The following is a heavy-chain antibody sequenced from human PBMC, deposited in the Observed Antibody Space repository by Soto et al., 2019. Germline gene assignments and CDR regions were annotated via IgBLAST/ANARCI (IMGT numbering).Heavy chain of an antibody. D-gene: IGHD1-26*01. V-gene: IGHV3-30-3*01. CDR1: GFTFSSYA. J-gene: IGHJ4*02. Sequence: QVQLVESGGGVVQPGRSLRLSCAASGFTFSSYAMHWVRQAPGKGLEWVAVISYDGSNKYYADSVKGRFTISRDNSKNTLYLQMNSLRAEDTAVYYCARATSKVVATTHFDYWGQGTLVTVSS. CDR2: ISYDGSNK. CDR3: ARATSKVVATTHFDY.